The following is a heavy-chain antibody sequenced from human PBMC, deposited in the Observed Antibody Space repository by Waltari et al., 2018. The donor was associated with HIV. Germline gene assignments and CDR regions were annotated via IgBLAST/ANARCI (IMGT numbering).Heavy chain of an antibody. J-gene: IGHJ4*02. Sequence: QVQLQESGPGLVKPSQTLSLTCTVSGGSVSSGSYNWSWIRQPAGKGLEWIGRIYTSGSTNYNPSLKSRVTISVDTSKNQFSLKLSSVTAADTAVYYCARGAKVNFDYWGQGTLVTVSS. CDR3: ARGAKVNFDY. V-gene: IGHV4-61*02. CDR1: GGSVSSGSYN. CDR2: IYTSGST.